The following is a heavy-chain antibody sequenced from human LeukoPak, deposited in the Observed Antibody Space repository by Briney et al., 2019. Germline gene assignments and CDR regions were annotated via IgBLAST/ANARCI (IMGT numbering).Heavy chain of an antibody. CDR2: IYGGGSI. D-gene: IGHD2-21*01. CDR3: RPAGGYSDC. V-gene: IGHV3-66*02. CDR1: GFTVSDNH. J-gene: IGHJ2*01. Sequence: GGSLRLSCAVSGFTVSDNHIYWVRQAPGKGLEWVSVIYGGGSIFYADSVKGRFTISRDNSKNMVYLQMRSLRVEDRALYHCRPAGGYSDCWGRGSLATVSS.